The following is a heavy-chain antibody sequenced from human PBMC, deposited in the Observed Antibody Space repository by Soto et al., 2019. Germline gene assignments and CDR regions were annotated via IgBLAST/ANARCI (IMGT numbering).Heavy chain of an antibody. Sequence: EVQLVESGGGLVQPGGSLRLSCSASGFTFSSYAMHWVRQAPGKGLEYVSTISSNGGSTYYADSVKGRFTISRDNSKNTLYLQMSSLRTEDTAVFYCVTHSSGWYFDYWGAGTLVTVSS. CDR1: GFTFSSYA. J-gene: IGHJ4*02. CDR3: VTHSSGWYFDY. D-gene: IGHD6-19*01. CDR2: ISSNGGST. V-gene: IGHV3-64D*06.